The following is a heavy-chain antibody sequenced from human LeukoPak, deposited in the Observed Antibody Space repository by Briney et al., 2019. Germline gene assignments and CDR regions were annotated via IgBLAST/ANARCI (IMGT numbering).Heavy chain of an antibody. J-gene: IGHJ4*02. Sequence: KPSETLSLTCSVSGASISNSYWNWVRQPPGMGLEWIGYNHSSGSTNYNPSLKSRVTISVDTSRNQFSLKMSSVTAADTAVYYCANSYDGKIVPFDNWGQGNLVTVSS. CDR1: GASISNSY. CDR2: NHSSGST. D-gene: IGHD4-23*01. CDR3: ANSYDGKIVPFDN. V-gene: IGHV4-4*09.